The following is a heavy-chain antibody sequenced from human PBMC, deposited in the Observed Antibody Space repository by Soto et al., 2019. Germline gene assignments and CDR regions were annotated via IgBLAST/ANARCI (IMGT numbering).Heavy chain of an antibody. J-gene: IGHJ6*01. Sequence: QVQLVQSGAEVKKPGSSVKVSCKPSGGTFRTSAISWVRQAPGQGLEWMGGIMPVFPTADYAQKFQGRVTITADESTSTAYMELSSLRSEDTAVYYCARDKDRQQLGGNYYYIMDVWGQGTTVTVSS. CDR2: IMPVFPTA. D-gene: IGHD3-3*02. CDR3: ARDKDRQQLGGNYYYIMDV. CDR1: GGTFRTSA. V-gene: IGHV1-69*12.